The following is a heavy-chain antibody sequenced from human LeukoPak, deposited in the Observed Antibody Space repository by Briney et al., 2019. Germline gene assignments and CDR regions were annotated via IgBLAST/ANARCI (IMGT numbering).Heavy chain of an antibody. Sequence: GGSLRLSCVASGFTFSGHWMHWVRQAPGKGLVWVSRINNGGSDTVYADSVKGRFTISRDNAKNTLFLQMNSLRAEDTAVYYCATLGAYDRFDSWGQGTLVTVSS. D-gene: IGHD5-12*01. CDR3: ATLGAYDRFDS. V-gene: IGHV3-74*01. CDR2: INNGGSDT. CDR1: GFTFSGHW. J-gene: IGHJ4*02.